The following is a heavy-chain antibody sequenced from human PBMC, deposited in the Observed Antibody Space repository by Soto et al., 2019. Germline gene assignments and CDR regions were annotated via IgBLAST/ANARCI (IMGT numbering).Heavy chain of an antibody. J-gene: IGHJ5*02. CDR1: GFSLTTRGVG. Sequence: QITLKESGPTLVKPTQTLTLTCTFSGFSLTTRGVGVGWIRQPPGKALECLALIYWDDDKRYSPSLQGRLSITKDTSKHQVVLTMTNVDPVDTATYYCAHIPNYYQYDWFDPWGQGTLVSVSS. CDR3: AHIPNYYQYDWFDP. D-gene: IGHD3-16*01. CDR2: IYWDDDK. V-gene: IGHV2-5*02.